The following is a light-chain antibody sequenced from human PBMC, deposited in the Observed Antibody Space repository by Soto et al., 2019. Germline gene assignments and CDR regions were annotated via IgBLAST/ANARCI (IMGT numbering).Light chain of an antibody. Sequence: DSQMTQSPSTLSASVGDRVTITCRASQSISSWLAWYQQKPGKAPKLLIYAASSLESVVPSRFSGSGAGTEFTLTICGLQPDDFATYYCQQYNSDSLGSTFGQGTKLEIK. CDR3: QQYNSDSLGST. CDR2: AAS. J-gene: IGKJ1*01. V-gene: IGKV1-5*01. CDR1: QSISSW.